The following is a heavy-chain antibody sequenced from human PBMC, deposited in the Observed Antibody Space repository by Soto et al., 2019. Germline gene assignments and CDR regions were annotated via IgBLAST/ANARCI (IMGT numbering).Heavy chain of an antibody. CDR3: ARDLGGPDY. J-gene: IGHJ4*02. Sequence: LRLSFAASGFSLSPYWMHWVRQVPGRGLEWVARLSSDGFGAAYADSVKGRFFISRDIARNTLSLQMNSLRADDTAVYYCARDLGGPDYWGRGTSVTVSS. V-gene: IGHV3-74*03. D-gene: IGHD3-16*01. CDR2: LSSDGFGA. CDR1: GFSLSPYW.